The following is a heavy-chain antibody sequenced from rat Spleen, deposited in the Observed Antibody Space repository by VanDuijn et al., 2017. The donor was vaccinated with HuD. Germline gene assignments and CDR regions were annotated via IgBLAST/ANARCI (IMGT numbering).Heavy chain of an antibody. Sequence: QVQLKESGPGLVQPSQTLSLTCTVSGFSLTSYGVSWVRQPPGKGLEWIGTIWSGGSTDYSSALKSRLSITRDTSKSQLLLKMNSLQTEDTATYYCARVGYSSYIRYFDYWGQGVMVTVSS. CDR2: IWSGGST. J-gene: IGHJ2*01. V-gene: IGHV2-15*01. D-gene: IGHD1-2*01. CDR1: GFSLTSYG. CDR3: ARVGYSSYIRYFDY.